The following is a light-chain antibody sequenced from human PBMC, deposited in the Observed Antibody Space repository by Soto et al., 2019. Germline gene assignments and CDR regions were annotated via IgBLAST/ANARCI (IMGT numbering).Light chain of an antibody. CDR3: TSWTTSTTMI. J-gene: IGLJ2*01. CDR1: RSYIGAYNF. CDR2: DVN. V-gene: IGLV2-14*03. Sequence: QSALTQPASVSGSPGQSITISCTGTRSYIGAYNFVSWYQQHPGEVPKLILYDVNVRPSGVSNRFSGSKSGNTASLTISGLQAEDEADYYCTSWTTSTTMIFGGGTKVNVL.